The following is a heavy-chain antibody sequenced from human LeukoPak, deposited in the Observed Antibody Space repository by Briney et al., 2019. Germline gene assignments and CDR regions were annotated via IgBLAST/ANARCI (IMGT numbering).Heavy chain of an antibody. J-gene: IGHJ4*02. CDR1: GFTFSSYG. CDR2: IWYDGSNK. Sequence: GRSLRLSCAASGFTFSSYGMHWVRQAPSKGLEWVAVIWYDGSNKYYADSVKGRFTISRDNSKNTLYLHMNSLRAEDTAMYYCAKDALRLCSSTSCYLWGQGTLVTVSS. V-gene: IGHV3-33*06. D-gene: IGHD2-2*01. CDR3: AKDALRLCSSTSCYL.